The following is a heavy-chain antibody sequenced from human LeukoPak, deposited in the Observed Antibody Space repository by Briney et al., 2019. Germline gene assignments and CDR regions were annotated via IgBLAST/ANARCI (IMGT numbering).Heavy chain of an antibody. D-gene: IGHD6-19*01. CDR3: AKEGSSGFIDS. J-gene: IGHJ4*02. Sequence: GGSLRLSCAASGFTFSNYGMHWVRQAPGKGLEWVAVISYDGKTQYYADSVKGRFTFSRDNSRNTLYLQMNSLRAEDTAIFYCAKEGSSGFIDSWGRGTLGTVSS. CDR2: ISYDGKTQ. V-gene: IGHV3-30*18. CDR1: GFTFSNYG.